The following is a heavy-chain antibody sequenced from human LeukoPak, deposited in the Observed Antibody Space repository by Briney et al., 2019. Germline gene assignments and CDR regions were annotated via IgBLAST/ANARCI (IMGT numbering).Heavy chain of an antibody. J-gene: IGHJ4*02. D-gene: IGHD3-9*01. CDR2: MISKTDGGTT. Sequence: GCLRLSCAASGFTFSYAWMSWVRQAPGKGLEWVGRMISKTDGGTTDYAAPVKGRFTISRDDSKNTLFLQMSGLRTEDTAVYFCTTFDYDILTDDGSFDSWGQGTLVTVSS. V-gene: IGHV3-15*01. CDR1: GFTFSYAW. CDR3: TTFDYDILTDDGSFDS.